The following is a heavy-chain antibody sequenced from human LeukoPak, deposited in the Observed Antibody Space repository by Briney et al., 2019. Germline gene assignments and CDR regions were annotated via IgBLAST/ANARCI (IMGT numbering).Heavy chain of an antibody. J-gene: IGHJ4*02. CDR1: GYTFTNYG. V-gene: IGHV1-18*01. CDR2: INPYHGKT. Sequence: ASMKVSCKTSGYTFTNYGINWVRQAPGQGLEWMGWINPYHGKTKYAQKFQDRVTLTTDTSTATAHMELRRLSSDDTAIYFCARDRISAAVLDYWGPGTLVTVSS. CDR3: ARDRISAAVLDY. D-gene: IGHD6-13*01.